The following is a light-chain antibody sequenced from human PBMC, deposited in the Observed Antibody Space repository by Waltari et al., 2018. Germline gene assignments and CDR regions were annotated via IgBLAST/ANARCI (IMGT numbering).Light chain of an antibody. Sequence: EIVLTQSPGTLSLSPGERATLPGRAGQSVSRTLAWYQQKPGQAPKLLFYGASIRATGIPDRFTGSGSGTDFRHTISSLEPEDFAIYFCQHYVRVPATFGQGTKVEIK. CDR1: QSVSRT. J-gene: IGKJ1*01. V-gene: IGKV3-20*01. CDR2: GAS. CDR3: QHYVRVPAT.